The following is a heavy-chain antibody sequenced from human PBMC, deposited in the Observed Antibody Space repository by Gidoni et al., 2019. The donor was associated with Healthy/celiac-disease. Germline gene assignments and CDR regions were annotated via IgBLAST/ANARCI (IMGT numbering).Heavy chain of an antibody. CDR1: GGSISSSSYY. D-gene: IGHD6-6*01. V-gene: IGHV4-39*07. J-gene: IGHJ4*02. CDR2: IYYSGST. Sequence: QLQLQESGPGLVKPSETLSLTCTVSGGSISSSSYYWGWIRQPPGKGLEWIGSIYYSGSTYYNPSLKSRVTISVDTSKNQFSLKLSSVTAADTAVYSCARDRGSSNFDYWGQGTLVTVSS. CDR3: ARDRGSSNFDY.